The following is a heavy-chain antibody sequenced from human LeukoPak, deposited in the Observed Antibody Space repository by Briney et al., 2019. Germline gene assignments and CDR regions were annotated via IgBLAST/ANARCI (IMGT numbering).Heavy chain of an antibody. J-gene: IGHJ1*01. V-gene: IGHV4-61*05. CDR3: ARGPAYYYDSSGYGGYFQH. Sequence: SETLSLTCTVSGGSISSSRYYWGWIRQPPGKGLEWIGYIYYSGSTNYNPSLKSRVTISVDTSKNQFSLKLNSVTAADTAVYYCARGPAYYYDSSGYGGYFQHWGQGTLVTVSS. D-gene: IGHD3-22*01. CDR1: GGSISSSRYY. CDR2: IYYSGST.